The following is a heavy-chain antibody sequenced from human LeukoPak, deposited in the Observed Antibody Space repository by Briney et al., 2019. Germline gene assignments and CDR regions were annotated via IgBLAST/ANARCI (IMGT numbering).Heavy chain of an antibody. Sequence: KPSETLSLTYTVSGGPISSYYWSWIRQPAGKGLEWIGRIYTSWGTNYNLALNSRFPLSVHTSKNLFSLKLSSVTAADTAVYYCARDLYDSSGYYLLFDYWGQGTLVTVSS. D-gene: IGHD3-22*01. CDR3: ARDLYDSSGYYLLFDY. V-gene: IGHV4-4*07. CDR1: GGPISSYY. J-gene: IGHJ4*02. CDR2: IYTSWGT.